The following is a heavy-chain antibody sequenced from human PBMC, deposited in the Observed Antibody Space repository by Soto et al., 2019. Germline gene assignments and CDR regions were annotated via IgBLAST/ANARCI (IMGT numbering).Heavy chain of an antibody. Sequence: EVQLVESGGGLVQPGGSLRLSCAASGFTVSTKYMSWVRQAPGKGLEWVSVIYSGGSTFYADSVRGRFTISRDNSKNTVNLQMNSLRADDTAVYYCARDPWAADYWGPGTLVTVSS. CDR3: ARDPWAADY. J-gene: IGHJ4*02. V-gene: IGHV3-66*01. D-gene: IGHD3-16*01. CDR1: GFTVSTKY. CDR2: IYSGGST.